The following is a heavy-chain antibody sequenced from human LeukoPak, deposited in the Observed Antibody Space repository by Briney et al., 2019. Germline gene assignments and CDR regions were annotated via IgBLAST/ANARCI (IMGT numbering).Heavy chain of an antibody. V-gene: IGHV3-23*01. Sequence: GGSLRLSCAASGFTFSSYAMSWVRQAPGKGLEWVSAISGSGGSTYYADSVKGRFTISRDNSKNTLYLQMNSLRAEDTAVYYCAKIPRITIFGVVIIYFDYWGQGTLVTVSS. CDR3: AKIPRITIFGVVIIYFDY. J-gene: IGHJ4*02. CDR2: ISGSGGST. D-gene: IGHD3-3*01. CDR1: GFTFSSYA.